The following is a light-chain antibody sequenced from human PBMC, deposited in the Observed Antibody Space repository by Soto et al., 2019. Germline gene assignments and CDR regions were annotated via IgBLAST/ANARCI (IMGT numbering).Light chain of an antibody. V-gene: IGLV2-14*01. Sequence: QSALTQPASVSGSPGQSITISCTGTSSDIGGYNYVSWYQQHPGKAPKLLIYEVSNRPSGVSNRFSGSKSGNTASLTISGRQADDEADYYCTSYTTSGTWVFGGGTKVTVL. CDR3: TSYTTSGTWV. CDR1: SSDIGGYNY. J-gene: IGLJ3*02. CDR2: EVS.